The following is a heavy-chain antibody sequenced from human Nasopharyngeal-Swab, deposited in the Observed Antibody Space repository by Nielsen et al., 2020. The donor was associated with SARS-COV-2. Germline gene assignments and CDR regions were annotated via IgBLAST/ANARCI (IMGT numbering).Heavy chain of an antibody. V-gene: IGHV4-34*01. D-gene: IGHD2-15*01. CDR2: INHSGST. CDR3: ARAGRYCSGGSCYSGAFDI. CDR1: GGSFSGYY. J-gene: IGHJ3*02. Sequence: SETLSLTCTVSGGSFSGYYWSWIRQPPGKGPEWIGEINHSGSTNYNPSLKSRVTISVDTSKNQFSLKLSSVTAADTAVYYCARAGRYCSGGSCYSGAFDIWGQGTMVTVSS.